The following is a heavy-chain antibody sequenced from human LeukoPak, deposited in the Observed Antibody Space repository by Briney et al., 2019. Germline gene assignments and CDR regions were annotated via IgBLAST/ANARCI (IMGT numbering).Heavy chain of an antibody. CDR1: GYTFINYG. D-gene: IGHD3-16*02. V-gene: IGHV1-18*03. CDR2: ISPSNGNT. CDR3: AREALGRDY. J-gene: IGHJ4*02. Sequence: GASVKVSCKASGYTFINYGISWVRQAPGQGLEWMGWISPSNGNTNYAQKLQGRVTMTADTSTTTAYMELRRLKYEDMAVYYCAREALGRDYWGQGTLVTVSS.